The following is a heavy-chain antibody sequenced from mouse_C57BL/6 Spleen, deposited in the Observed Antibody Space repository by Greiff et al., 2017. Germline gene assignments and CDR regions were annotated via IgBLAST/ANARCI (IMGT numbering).Heavy chain of an antibody. V-gene: IGHV14-1*01. D-gene: IGHD2-1*01. CDR1: GFNIKDYY. CDR3: TMRIYYGNYVEAMDY. CDR2: IDPEDGDT. J-gene: IGHJ4*01. Sequence: EVQLQQSGAELVRPGASVKLSCTASGFNIKDYYMHWVKQRPEQGLEWIGRIDPEDGDTEYAPKFQGKATMTADTSSNTAYLQLSSLTSEDTAVYYCTMRIYYGNYVEAMDYWGQGTSVTVSS.